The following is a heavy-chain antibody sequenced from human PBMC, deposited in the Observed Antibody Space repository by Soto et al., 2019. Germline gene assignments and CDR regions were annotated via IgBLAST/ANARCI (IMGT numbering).Heavy chain of an antibody. Sequence: QVQLQESGPGLAKPSETLSLTCAVSGGSINSYYWSWIRQPPGKGLEWIGYFYYSGSTNYNPSLMSRVTIPVDASKDQFSLKLSAVTAADTAVDYCARDTLTSYFDYWGQGTLVTVSS. CDR2: FYYSGST. CDR3: ARDTLTSYFDY. J-gene: IGHJ4*02. CDR1: GGSINSYY. V-gene: IGHV4-59*01.